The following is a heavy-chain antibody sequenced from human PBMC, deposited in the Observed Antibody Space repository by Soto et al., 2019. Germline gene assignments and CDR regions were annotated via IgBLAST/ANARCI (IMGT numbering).Heavy chain of an antibody. CDR2: INPNSGGT. CDR1: GGTFSSYA. CDR3: ARDTGKGDTAAGY. Sequence: WASVKVSCKASGGTFSSYAISWVRQAPGQGLEWMGWINPNSGGTNYAQKFQGRVTMTRDTSISTAYMELSRLRSDDKAVYYCARDTGKGDTAAGYWGQGTLVTVSS. D-gene: IGHD3-10*01. V-gene: IGHV1-2*02. J-gene: IGHJ4*02.